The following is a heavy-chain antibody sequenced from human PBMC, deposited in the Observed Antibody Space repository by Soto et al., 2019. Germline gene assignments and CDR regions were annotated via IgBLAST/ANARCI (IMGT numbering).Heavy chain of an antibody. J-gene: IGHJ4*02. CDR3: AGGQYYFDY. D-gene: IGHD2-15*01. V-gene: IGHV3-30*03. Sequence: QVQLVESGGGVVQPGRSLRLSCAASEFPFSNYGMHCVRQAPGKGLEWVAHISYDGSNKHYADSVKGRFTISRDNSKNMVFLQMSSLRTEDTAVYYCAGGQYYFDYCGQGTRVSVSS. CDR2: ISYDGSNK. CDR1: EFPFSNYG.